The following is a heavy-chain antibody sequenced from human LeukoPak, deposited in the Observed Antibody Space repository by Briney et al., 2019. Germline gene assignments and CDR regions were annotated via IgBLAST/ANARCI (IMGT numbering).Heavy chain of an antibody. V-gene: IGHV4-34*01. Sequence: SETLSLTCAVYGGSFSGYYWSWIRQPPGKGLEWIGEINHSGSTNYNPSLKSRVTISVDTSKNQFSLKLSSVTAAYTAVYYCARSTIAVAGTGGSFGGYWGQGGLVIVSS. CDR2: INHSGST. CDR3: ARSTIAVAGTGGSFGGY. J-gene: IGHJ4*02. CDR1: GGSFSGYY. D-gene: IGHD6-19*01.